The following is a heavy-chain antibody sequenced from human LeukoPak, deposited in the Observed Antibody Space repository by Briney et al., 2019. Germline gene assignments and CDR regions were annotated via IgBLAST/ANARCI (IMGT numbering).Heavy chain of an antibody. CDR2: ISYDGNNK. J-gene: IGHJ5*02. CDR3: ARDLSSSTNWFDP. D-gene: IGHD6-13*01. Sequence: GGSLRLSCAASGFTFSTYGMHWVRQAPGKGLEWVAVISYDGNNKYYADSVKGRFTISRDDSKNTLYLQMNSLRAEDTAVYYCARDLSSSTNWFDPWGQGTLVTVSS. V-gene: IGHV3-30*03. CDR1: GFTFSTYG.